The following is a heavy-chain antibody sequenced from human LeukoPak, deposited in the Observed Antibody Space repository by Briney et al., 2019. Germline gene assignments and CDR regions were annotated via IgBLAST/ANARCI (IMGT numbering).Heavy chain of an antibody. CDR1: GFTFTDYA. J-gene: IGHJ6*02. V-gene: IGHV3-23*01. Sequence: GGSLRLSCAVSGFTFTDYAMTWVRQAPGKGLEWVSGISGAGGGTYYAASVKGRFTISRDNSKNTLYLQMSSLKSEDTAVYYCVRGSLFYDILTGYSNYGLDIWGQGTTVTVSS. CDR2: ISGAGGGT. CDR3: VRGSLFYDILTGYSNYGLDI. D-gene: IGHD3-9*01.